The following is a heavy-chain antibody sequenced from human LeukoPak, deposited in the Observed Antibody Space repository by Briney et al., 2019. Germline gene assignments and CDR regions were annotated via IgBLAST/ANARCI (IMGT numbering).Heavy chain of an antibody. D-gene: IGHD3-9*01. V-gene: IGHV3-20*04. CDR2: INWNGDNT. CDR3: ARGSTHYDVLTGYHYYFDY. Sequence: TGGSLRLSCAASGFTFSSYWMHWVRQAPGKGLVWVSGINWNGDNTNYADSLKGRFTISRDNAKNSLYLQMNSLRAEDTALYYCARGSTHYDVLTGYHYYFDYWGQGTLVTVSS. CDR1: GFTFSSYW. J-gene: IGHJ4*02.